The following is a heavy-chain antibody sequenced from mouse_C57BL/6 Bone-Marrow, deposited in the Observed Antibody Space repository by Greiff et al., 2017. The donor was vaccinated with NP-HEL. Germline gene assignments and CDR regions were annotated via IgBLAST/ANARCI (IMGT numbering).Heavy chain of an antibody. Sequence: EVKVVESGGGLVKPGGSLKLSCAASGFTFSDYGMHWVRQAPEKGLEWVAYISSGSSTIYYADTVKGRFTISRDNAKNTLFLQMTSLRAEETAMYYCARGYCDFDYWGQGTTLTVSS. J-gene: IGHJ2*01. CDR2: ISSGSSTI. V-gene: IGHV5-17*01. CDR3: ARGYCDFDY. CDR1: GFTFSDYG. D-gene: IGHD2-14*01.